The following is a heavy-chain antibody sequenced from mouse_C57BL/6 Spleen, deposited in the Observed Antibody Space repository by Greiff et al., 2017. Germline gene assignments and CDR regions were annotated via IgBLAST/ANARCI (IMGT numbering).Heavy chain of an antibody. CDR3: ARSYYGSSYDY. Sequence: VQLQQSGAELARPGASVKLSCKASGYTFTSYGISWVKQRTGQGLEWIGEIYPRSGNTYYNEKFKGKATLTADKSSSTAYMELRSLTSEDSAVXFCARSYYGSSYDYWGQGTTLTVSS. CDR1: GYTFTSYG. J-gene: IGHJ2*01. V-gene: IGHV1-81*01. CDR2: IYPRSGNT. D-gene: IGHD1-1*01.